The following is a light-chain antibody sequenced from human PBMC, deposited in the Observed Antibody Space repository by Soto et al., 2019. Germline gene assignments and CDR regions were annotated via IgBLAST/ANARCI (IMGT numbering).Light chain of an antibody. V-gene: IGKV3-20*01. Sequence: EIVLPQTPSPLSLSPGERASLSCRSSQTVSSVNLAWYQHKPGQAPRLLIYCASCRAAGVPERFSGSGSGTDFTLTINRLEPEDFAIYYCQQYYNSLWTFGQGTKVEVK. J-gene: IGKJ1*01. CDR3: QQYYNSLWT. CDR1: QTVSSVN. CDR2: CAS.